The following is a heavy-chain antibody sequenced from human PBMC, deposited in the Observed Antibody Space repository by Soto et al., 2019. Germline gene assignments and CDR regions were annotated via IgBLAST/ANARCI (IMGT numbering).Heavy chain of an antibody. D-gene: IGHD3-10*01. CDR1: GFTFSGSA. V-gene: IGHV3-73*02. CDR3: TSPIWFGELSGMDV. CDR2: IRSKANSYAT. Sequence: EVQLVESGGGLVQPGGSLKLSCAASGFTFSGSAMHWVRQASGKGLEWVGRIRSKANSYATAYAASVKGRFTISRDDSKNTAYLQMNSLKTEDTAVYYCTSPIWFGELSGMDVWGQGTTVTVSS. J-gene: IGHJ6*02.